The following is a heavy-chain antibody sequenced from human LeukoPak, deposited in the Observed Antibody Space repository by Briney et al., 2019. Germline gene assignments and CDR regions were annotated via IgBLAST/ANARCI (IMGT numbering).Heavy chain of an antibody. J-gene: IGHJ4*02. CDR3: ARGAPKTTYSNYVSGYFDY. V-gene: IGHV4-39*07. CDR2: INHSGST. Sequence: KTSETLSLTCTVSGGSISSSSYYWGWIRQPPGKGLEWIGEINHSGSTNYNPSLKSRVTISVDTSKNQFSLKLSSVTAADTAVYYCARGAPKTTYSNYVSGYFDYWGQGTLVTVSS. D-gene: IGHD4-4*01. CDR1: GGSISSSSYY.